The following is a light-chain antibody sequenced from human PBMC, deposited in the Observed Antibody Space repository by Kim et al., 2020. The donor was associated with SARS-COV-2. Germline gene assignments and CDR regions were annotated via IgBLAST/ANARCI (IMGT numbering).Light chain of an antibody. J-gene: IGLJ2*01. Sequence: LGQTGRSTCQGDSRRSYYASWYQQKPGQAPVLVIYGKNNRPSGIPDRFSGSSSGNTASLTITGAQAEDEADYYCNSRDSSGNHLVVFGGGTQLTVL. CDR3: NSRDSSGNHLVV. CDR2: GKN. CDR1: SRRSYY. V-gene: IGLV3-19*01.